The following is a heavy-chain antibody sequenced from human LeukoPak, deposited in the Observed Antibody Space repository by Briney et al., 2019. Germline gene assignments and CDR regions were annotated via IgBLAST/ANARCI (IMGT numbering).Heavy chain of an antibody. CDR2: ISSSSSYI. V-gene: IGHV3-21*01. CDR3: AKDRPLAPYSSGWYGGYYFDY. Sequence: GGSLRLSCAASGFTFSSYSMNWVRQAPGKGPEWVSSISSSSSYIYYADSLKGRFTISRDNAKNSLYLQMNSLRAEDTAVYYCAKDRPLAPYSSGWYGGYYFDYWGQGTLVTVSS. J-gene: IGHJ4*02. CDR1: GFTFSSYS. D-gene: IGHD6-19*01.